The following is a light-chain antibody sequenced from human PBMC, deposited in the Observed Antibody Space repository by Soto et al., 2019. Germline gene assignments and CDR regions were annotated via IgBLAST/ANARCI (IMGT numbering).Light chain of an antibody. Sequence: QSVLTHPASVSESPGQSITISCAGTSSDIGGYNYVSWYQQHPDKAPKLMIYGVTNRPSGVSDRFSGSKSGNTASLTISGLQAEDEADYYCTSYTSSSTYVFGTGTKVTV. J-gene: IGLJ1*01. V-gene: IGLV2-14*01. CDR2: GVT. CDR1: SSDIGGYNY. CDR3: TSYTSSSTYV.